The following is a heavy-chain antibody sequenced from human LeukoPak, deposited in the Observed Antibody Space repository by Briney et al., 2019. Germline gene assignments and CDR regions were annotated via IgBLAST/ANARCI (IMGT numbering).Heavy chain of an antibody. D-gene: IGHD1-26*01. Sequence: GGSLRLSCAASGFTFSSYSMNWVRQAPGKGLEWVSSISSSSSYIYYADSVKGRFTISRDNAKNSLYLQMNSLRAEDTAAYYCARNIVGATTIGDAFDIWGQGTMVTVSS. V-gene: IGHV3-21*01. J-gene: IGHJ3*02. CDR3: ARNIVGATTIGDAFDI. CDR1: GFTFSSYS. CDR2: ISSSSSYI.